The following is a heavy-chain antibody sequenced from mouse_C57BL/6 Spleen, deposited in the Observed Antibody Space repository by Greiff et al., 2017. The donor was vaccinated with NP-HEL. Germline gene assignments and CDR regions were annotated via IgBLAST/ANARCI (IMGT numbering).Heavy chain of an antibody. V-gene: IGHV5-17*01. CDR3: ARGGYEGSCYYAMDY. CDR2: ISSGSSTI. D-gene: IGHD2-2*01. Sequence: EVKLVESGGGLVKPGGSLKLSCAASGFTFSDYGMHWVRQAPEKGLEWVAYISSGSSTIYYADTVKGRFTISRDNAKNTLFLQMTSLRSEDTAMYYCARGGYEGSCYYAMDYWGQGTSVTVSS. CDR1: GFTFSDYG. J-gene: IGHJ4*01.